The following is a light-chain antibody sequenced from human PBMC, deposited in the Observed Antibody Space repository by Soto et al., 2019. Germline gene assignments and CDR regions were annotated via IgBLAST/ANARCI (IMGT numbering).Light chain of an antibody. CDR2: GAS. Sequence: EIVMTQSPATLSASPGERASLSCRASQTISSNLAWYQQKPGQAPRLLIHGASTRATGVPARFSGSGSGTEFTITITSLQSEDFAVYYCQQYHNWPPQYTFGQGTQLQI. CDR3: QQYHNWPPQYT. CDR1: QTISSN. J-gene: IGKJ2*01. V-gene: IGKV3-15*01.